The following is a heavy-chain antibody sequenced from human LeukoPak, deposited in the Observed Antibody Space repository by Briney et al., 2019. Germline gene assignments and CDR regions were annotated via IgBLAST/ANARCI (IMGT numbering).Heavy chain of an antibody. CDR1: GGSFSGYY. J-gene: IGHJ4*02. V-gene: IGHV4-31*11. CDR3: ARKGFGDYKFDY. CDR2: IYYSGST. Sequence: PSETLSLTCAVYGGSFSGYYWSWIRQHPGKGLEWIGYIYYSGSTYYNPSLKSRVTISVDTSKNQFSLTLTSVTAADTAVYYCARKGFGDYKFDYWGQGTLVTVSS. D-gene: IGHD4-17*01.